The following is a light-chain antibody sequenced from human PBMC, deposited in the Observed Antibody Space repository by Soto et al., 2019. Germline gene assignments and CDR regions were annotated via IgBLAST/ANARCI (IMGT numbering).Light chain of an antibody. Sequence: AIQMTQSPSSLSASVGDSVTITCRASQGIRNDLDWFQQKPGKAPKLLIYAASNLQSGVPARFSGSGSGTDFTLTISSLQPEDFATYYCLQKYFYPFTFGPGTKVD. J-gene: IGKJ3*01. CDR1: QGIRND. CDR3: LQKYFYPFT. CDR2: AAS. V-gene: IGKV1-6*01.